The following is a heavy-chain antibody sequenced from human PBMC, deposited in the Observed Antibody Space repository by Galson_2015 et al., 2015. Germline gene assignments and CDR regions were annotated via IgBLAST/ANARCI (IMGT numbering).Heavy chain of an antibody. CDR1: GFTFSSYD. CDR3: ARGCILSYFDY. CDR2: ISSSGSTI. V-gene: IGHV3-48*03. J-gene: IGHJ4*02. D-gene: IGHD3-9*01. Sequence: SLRLSCAASGFTFSSYDMNWVRQAPGKGLEWVSYISSSGSTIYYADSVKGRFTISRDNAKNSLYLQMNSLRAEDTAVYYCARGCILSYFDYWGQGTLVTVSS.